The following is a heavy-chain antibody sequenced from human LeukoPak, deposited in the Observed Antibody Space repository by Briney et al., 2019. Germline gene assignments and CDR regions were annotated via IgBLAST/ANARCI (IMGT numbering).Heavy chain of an antibody. CDR1: GFTFEDYG. D-gene: IGHD3-10*01. Sequence: RPGGSLRFSCAASGFTFEDYGMSWVRQAPGKGLEWVSGINWHGDRTGHADSVKGRFTISRDNAKNSLYLQMNSLRAEDTALYYCARSGYYGSGSYSDYWGQGTLVTVSS. CDR2: INWHGDRT. J-gene: IGHJ4*02. CDR3: ARSGYYGSGSYSDY. V-gene: IGHV3-20*04.